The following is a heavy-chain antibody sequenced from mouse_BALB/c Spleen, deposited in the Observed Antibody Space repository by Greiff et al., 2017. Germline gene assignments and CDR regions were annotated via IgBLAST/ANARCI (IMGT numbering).Heavy chain of an antibody. V-gene: IGHV5-17*02. J-gene: IGHJ4*01. CDR1: GFTFSSFG. CDR3: ARKWSYAMDY. Sequence: EVKLMESGGGLVQPGGSRKLSCAASGFTFSSFGMHWVRQAPEKGLEWVAYISSGSSTIYYADTVKGRFTISRDNPKNTLFLQMTSLRSEDTAMYYCARKWSYAMDYWGQGTSVTVSS. CDR2: ISSGSSTI.